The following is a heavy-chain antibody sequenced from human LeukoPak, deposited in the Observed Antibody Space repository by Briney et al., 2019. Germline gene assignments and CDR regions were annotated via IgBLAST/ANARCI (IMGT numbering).Heavy chain of an antibody. D-gene: IGHD2-15*01. CDR2: FDPEDGET. V-gene: IGHV1-24*01. CDR3: ATLLYEGDAFDI. J-gene: IGHJ3*02. Sequence: ASVKVSCKVSGYTLTELSMHWVRQAPGKGLEWMGGFDPEDGETIYARKFQGRVTMTEDTSTDTAYMELSSLRSEDTAVYYCATLLYEGDAFDIWGQGTMVTVSS. CDR1: GYTLTELS.